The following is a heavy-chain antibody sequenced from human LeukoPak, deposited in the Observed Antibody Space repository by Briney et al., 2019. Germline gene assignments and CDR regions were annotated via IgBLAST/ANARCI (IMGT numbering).Heavy chain of an antibody. CDR2: IYYSGST. CDR3: VRDSRYGSGWFEDGLDF. D-gene: IGHD6-13*01. Sequence: PSETLSLTCTVSGGSISGYYWSWIRQPPGKGLEWIGYIYYSGSTNYNPSLQGRVTISIDTSKNQFSLKVNSVTAADTAVYYCVRDSRYGSGWFEDGLDFWGQGTTVTVSS. CDR1: GGSISGYY. J-gene: IGHJ6*02. V-gene: IGHV4-59*01.